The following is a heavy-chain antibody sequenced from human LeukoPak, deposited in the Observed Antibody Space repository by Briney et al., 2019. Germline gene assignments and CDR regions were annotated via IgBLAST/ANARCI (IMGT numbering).Heavy chain of an antibody. V-gene: IGHV4-59*08. D-gene: IGHD4-17*01. CDR2: IHHSGST. CDR3: ARSPTYGVPGPVEFDY. CDR1: GGSIRSYF. Sequence: PSETLSLTCTVSGGSIRSYFRSWIRQPPGKGLEWIGSIHHSGSTHNNPSLKSRVTISIDTSKNQFSLKLSSVTAADTAVYYCARSPTYGVPGPVEFDYWGQGTLVTVSS. J-gene: IGHJ4*02.